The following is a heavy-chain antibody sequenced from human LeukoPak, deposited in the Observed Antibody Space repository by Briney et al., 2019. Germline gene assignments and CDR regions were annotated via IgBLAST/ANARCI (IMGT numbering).Heavy chain of an antibody. CDR1: GFTFRSYW. Sequence: PGGSLRLSCAASGFTFRSYWMHWVRQAPGKGLVWVSRINSDGSSTSYADSVKGRFTISRDNAKNTLYLQMNSLRAEDTAVYYCARERRYYYGSGSYKTYYYYGMDVWGQGTTVTVSS. J-gene: IGHJ6*02. CDR3: ARERRYYYGSGSYKTYYYYGMDV. D-gene: IGHD3-10*01. CDR2: INSDGSST. V-gene: IGHV3-74*01.